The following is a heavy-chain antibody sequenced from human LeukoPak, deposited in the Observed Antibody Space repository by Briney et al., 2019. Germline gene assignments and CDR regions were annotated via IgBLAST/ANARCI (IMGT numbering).Heavy chain of an antibody. D-gene: IGHD1-26*01. CDR3: AKSGSYYYYYGMDV. V-gene: IGHV3-33*06. CDR2: IWYDGSNK. CDR1: GFTFSSYG. Sequence: GGSLRLSCAASGFTFSSYGMHWVRQAPGKGLEWVAVIWYDGSNKYYADSVKGRFTISRDNFKNTLYLQMNSLRAEDTAVYYCAKSGSYYYYYGMDVWGQGTTVTVSS. J-gene: IGHJ6*02.